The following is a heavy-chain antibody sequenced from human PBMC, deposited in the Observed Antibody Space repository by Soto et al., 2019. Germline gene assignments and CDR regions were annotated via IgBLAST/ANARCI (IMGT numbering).Heavy chain of an antibody. Sequence: VGSLRLSCAASGFTFSSYEMNWVRQAPGKGLEWVSYISSSGSTIYYADSVKGRFTISRDNAKNSLYLQMNSLRAEDTAVYYCARDTAHGGNTPYFDYWGQGTLVTVSS. CDR3: ARDTAHGGNTPYFDY. D-gene: IGHD2-15*01. CDR1: GFTFSSYE. J-gene: IGHJ4*02. CDR2: ISSSGSTI. V-gene: IGHV3-48*03.